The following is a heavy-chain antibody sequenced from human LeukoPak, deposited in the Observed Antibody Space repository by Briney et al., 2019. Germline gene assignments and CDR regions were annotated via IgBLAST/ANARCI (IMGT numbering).Heavy chain of an antibody. CDR3: ARGYYDLLTGHVVTYYFDY. V-gene: IGHV1-3*01. CDR1: GYTFTNYA. J-gene: IGHJ4*02. CDR2: INAGNGKT. Sequence: ASVKVSCKASGYTFTNYAVHWVRQAPGQRLEWMGWINAGNGKTNYSQKFQVRVTLTRDTSASTDYMELSSLRSEDTAVYYCARGYYDLLTGHVVTYYFDYWGQGTLVTVSS. D-gene: IGHD3-9*01.